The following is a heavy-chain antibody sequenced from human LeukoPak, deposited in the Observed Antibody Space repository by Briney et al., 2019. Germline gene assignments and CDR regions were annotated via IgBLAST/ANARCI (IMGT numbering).Heavy chain of an antibody. Sequence: PGGSLRLSCVASGFTFSSYAMSWVRQAPGKGLEWVSAISGSGGSTYYADSVKGRFTISRDNSKSTLDLQMNSLRAEDTAVYYCAKGGLGHWGAFDIWGQGTMVTVSS. CDR3: AKGGLGHWGAFDI. J-gene: IGHJ3*02. D-gene: IGHD3-16*01. CDR2: ISGSGGST. V-gene: IGHV3-23*01. CDR1: GFTFSSYA.